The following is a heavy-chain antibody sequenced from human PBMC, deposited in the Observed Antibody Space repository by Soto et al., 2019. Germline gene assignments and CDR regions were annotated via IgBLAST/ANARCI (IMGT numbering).Heavy chain of an antibody. V-gene: IGHV3-15*01. CDR3: TTGLDRGSAAFDI. CDR1: GFTFSNAW. D-gene: IGHD3-10*01. J-gene: IGHJ3*02. Sequence: GRSLRLSCAASGFTFSNAWMSWVRQAPGKGLEWVGRIKSKTDGGTTDYAAPVKGRFTISRDDSKNTLYLQMNSLTTEDTAVYYCTTGLDRGSAAFDIWGQGTMVTVSS. CDR2: IKSKTDGGTT.